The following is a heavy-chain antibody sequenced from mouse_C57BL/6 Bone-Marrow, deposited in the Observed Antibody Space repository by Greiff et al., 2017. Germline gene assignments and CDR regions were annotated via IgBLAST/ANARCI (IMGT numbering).Heavy chain of an antibody. Sequence: QVQLQQSGAELARPGASVKLSCKASGYTFTSYGISWVKQRTGQGLEWIGEINPRSGNTYYNEKFKGKATLTADKSSSTAYMELRSVTSEDSAVYFCARSTAYYSKIDDWGQGTTLTVSS. CDR3: ARSTAYYSKIDD. CDR1: GYTFTSYG. V-gene: IGHV1-81*01. J-gene: IGHJ2*01. CDR2: INPRSGNT. D-gene: IGHD2-5*01.